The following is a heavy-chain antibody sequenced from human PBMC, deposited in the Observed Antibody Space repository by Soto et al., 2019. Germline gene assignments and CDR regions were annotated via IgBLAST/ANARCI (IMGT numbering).Heavy chain of an antibody. D-gene: IGHD6-13*01. Sequence: XGTLSLACTASGGTVSSGGFHWGCHGPRPGQGLVWIGYIYYSGSNNYNPSLKSRVTISVDTSKDQFFLKLSSVTAADTAVYYCASTGRAAAGTNFDYWGQGTLVTVSS. CDR1: GGTVSSGGFH. CDR3: ASTGRAAAGTNFDY. V-gene: IGHV4-61*08. CDR2: IYYSGSN. J-gene: IGHJ4*02.